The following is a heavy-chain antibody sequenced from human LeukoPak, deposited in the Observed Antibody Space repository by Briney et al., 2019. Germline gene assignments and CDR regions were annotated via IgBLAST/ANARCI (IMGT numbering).Heavy chain of an antibody. CDR1: GFTFSSYA. J-gene: IGHJ6*03. CDR2: ISGSGSST. V-gene: IGHV3-23*01. CDR3: AKGADYDFWSGNIYYYMDV. D-gene: IGHD3-3*01. Sequence: GGSLRLSCAASGFTFSSYAMSWVRQAPGKGLEWVSAISGSGSSTYYADSVKGRFTISRDNSKNTLYLQMNSLRAEDTAVYYCAKGADYDFWSGNIYYYMDVWGKGTTVTVSS.